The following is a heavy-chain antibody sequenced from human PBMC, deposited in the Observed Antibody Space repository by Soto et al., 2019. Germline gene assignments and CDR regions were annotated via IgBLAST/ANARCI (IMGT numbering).Heavy chain of an antibody. CDR2: INYSGST. CDR3: TSSRWYEPDAFDI. D-gene: IGHD6-13*01. CDR1: GGSISSYY. J-gene: IGHJ3*02. Sequence: QEQLQESGPGLVKPSETLSLTCTVSGGSISSYYWSWIRQPPGKGLEWIGYINYSGSTNYNPSLKSRVTISVDTSKNQFSLKLSSVTAADTAVYYCTSSRWYEPDAFDIWGQGTMVTVSS. V-gene: IGHV4-59*01.